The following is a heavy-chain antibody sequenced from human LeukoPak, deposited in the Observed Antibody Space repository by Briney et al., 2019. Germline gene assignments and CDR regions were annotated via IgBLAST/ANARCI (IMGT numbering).Heavy chain of an antibody. J-gene: IGHJ3*02. V-gene: IGHV3-74*01. CDR1: GFTFSSYW. Sequence: GGSLRLSCAASGFTFSSYWMYWVRQAPGKGPVWVSRINSDARNTNYADSVQGRFTISRDNAKNTLYLQMNSLRVEDTAVYYCASGIGVGDSFDIWGQGTMVTVSS. CDR2: INSDARNT. CDR3: ASGIGVGDSFDI. D-gene: IGHD3-3*01.